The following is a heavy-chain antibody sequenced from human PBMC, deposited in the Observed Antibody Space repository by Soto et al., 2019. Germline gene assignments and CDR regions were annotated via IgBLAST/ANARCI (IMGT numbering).Heavy chain of an antibody. CDR3: ARDRQPVVYANSFDY. CDR2: IIPIFGTA. D-gene: IGHD2-8*02. J-gene: IGHJ4*01. Sequence: SMKVSCKASGGTFSSYAIRWVRQAPGEGLEWMGGIIPIFGTANYAQKFQGRVTITADESTSTAYMELSSLRSEATAVYYCARDRQPVVYANSFDYWG. V-gene: IGHV1-69*13. CDR1: GGTFSSYA.